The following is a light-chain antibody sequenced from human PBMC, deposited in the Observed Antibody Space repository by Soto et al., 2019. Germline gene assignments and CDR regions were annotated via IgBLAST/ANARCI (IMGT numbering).Light chain of an antibody. J-gene: IGKJ3*01. CDR1: QSFSSSY. CDR3: QQYGSSPFT. V-gene: IGKV3-20*01. CDR2: GAS. Sequence: EIVLTQSPGTLSLSPGERATLSCRASQSFSSSYLAWYQQKPGQAPRLLIYGASSRATGIPDRFSGSGSGKDFTLTISRLEPEDFAVYYFQQYGSSPFTFGRGIKVDIK.